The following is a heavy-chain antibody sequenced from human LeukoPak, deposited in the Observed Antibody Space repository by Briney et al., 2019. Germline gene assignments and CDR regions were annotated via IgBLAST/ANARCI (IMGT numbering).Heavy chain of an antibody. CDR2: IYTSGST. CDR1: GGSISSYY. D-gene: IGHD3-22*01. CDR3: ARRYYDSSGYLDAFDI. J-gene: IGHJ3*02. V-gene: IGHV4-4*09. Sequence: PSETLSLTCTVSGGSISSYYWSWIRQPPGKGLEWIGYIYTSGSTNYNPSLKSRVTISVDTSKNQFSLKLSSVTAADTAVYYCARRYYDSSGYLDAFDIWGQGTMVTVSS.